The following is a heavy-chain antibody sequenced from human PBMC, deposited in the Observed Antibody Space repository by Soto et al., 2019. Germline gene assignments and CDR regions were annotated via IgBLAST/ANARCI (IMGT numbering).Heavy chain of an antibody. J-gene: IGHJ5*02. CDR3: ARGQRFSDWFDP. CDR2: IYSSGNT. Sequence: PSETLSLTCSVSGGTISGYYWTWIRQPAGKGLEWIGRIYSSGNTKYNPSLQSRVTMSLDTSNNQFSLRLTSVTAADTAVYYCARGQRFSDWFDPWGQGTLVTISS. CDR1: GGTISGYY. D-gene: IGHD3-3*01. V-gene: IGHV4-4*07.